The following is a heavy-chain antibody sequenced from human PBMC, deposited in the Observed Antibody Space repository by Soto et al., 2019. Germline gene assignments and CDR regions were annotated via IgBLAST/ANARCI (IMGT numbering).Heavy chain of an antibody. J-gene: IGHJ5*02. V-gene: IGHV3-21*02. Sequence: EVQLVESGGGLVEPGGSLRLSCAASGFTFSSYLMTWVRQSPGKGLEWVASISTASSYIYYADSVKGRFTISRDDAKTSLSLQMNSLRAEDTAVYYCARDSAWGLGFDPWGQGTLVTVSS. D-gene: IGHD2-21*01. CDR3: ARDSAWGLGFDP. CDR1: GFTFSSYL. CDR2: ISTASSYI.